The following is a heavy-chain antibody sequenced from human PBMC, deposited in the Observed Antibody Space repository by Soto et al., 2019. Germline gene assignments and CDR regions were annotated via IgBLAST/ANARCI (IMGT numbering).Heavy chain of an antibody. CDR3: ATDQGITMAEF. V-gene: IGHV1-46*01. CDR1: GYAFTSYY. J-gene: IGHJ3*01. D-gene: IGHD3-10*01. CDR2: INPSGGST. Sequence: GASVKVSCKASGYAFTSYYMHWVRQAPGQGLEWMGIINPSGGSTSYAQKFKGRVTMTRDTSTSTVYMKLSSLRSEDTAVYYCATDQGITMAEFWGQGTMVTVSS.